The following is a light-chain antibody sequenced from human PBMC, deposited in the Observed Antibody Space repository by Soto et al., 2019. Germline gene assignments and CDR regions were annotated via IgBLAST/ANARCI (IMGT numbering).Light chain of an antibody. V-gene: IGKV3D-20*02. CDR2: DAS. CDR1: QTVRNNY. J-gene: IGKJ5*01. Sequence: EFVLTQSPGTLSLCPGERATLSCRASQTVRNNYLAWYQQKPGQAPRLLIYDASSRATGIPDRFSGGGSGTDFTLTISRLEPEDFAVYYCQQRFNWPPTFGQGTRLEI. CDR3: QQRFNWPPT.